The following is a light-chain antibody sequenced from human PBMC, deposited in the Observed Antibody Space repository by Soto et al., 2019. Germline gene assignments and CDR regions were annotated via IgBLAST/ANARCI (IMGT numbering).Light chain of an antibody. CDR2: TAS. CDR3: QQRNSYPIT. V-gene: IGKV1-9*01. Sequence: DIQLTQSPSFLSASVGDRVTITCRASQGISSYLAWYQQKPGKAPNLLIHTASTLQSGVPSRFSGSGSWTEFTLTISSLQPEDFATYYCQQRNSYPITFGQGTRLEIK. J-gene: IGKJ5*01. CDR1: QGISSY.